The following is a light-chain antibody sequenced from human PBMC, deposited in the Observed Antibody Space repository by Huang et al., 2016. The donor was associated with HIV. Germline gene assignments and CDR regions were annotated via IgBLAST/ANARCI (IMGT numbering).Light chain of an antibody. CDR3: QQYNNWLLFT. Sequence: EIVMTQSPATLSVSPGERATLSCRASQSISNNLAWYQQKPGQAPRLLIYVAFTRATGVPARFSGSGSGTEFTLTISSLQSEDFAVYYCQQYNNWLLFTFGPGTKVDIK. J-gene: IGKJ3*01. V-gene: IGKV3-15*01. CDR2: VAF. CDR1: QSISNN.